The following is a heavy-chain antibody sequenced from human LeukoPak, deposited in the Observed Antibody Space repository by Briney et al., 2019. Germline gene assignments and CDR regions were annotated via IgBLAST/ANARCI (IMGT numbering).Heavy chain of an antibody. CDR2: ISAYNGNT. CDR3: ARGPIKNVVVPAALDY. Sequence: ASVKVSCKVSGYTLTELSMHWVRQAPGQGLEWMGWISAYNGNTNYAQKLQGRVTMTTDTSTSTAYMELRSLRSDDTAVYYCARGPIKNVVVPAALDYWGQGTLVTVSS. CDR1: GYTLTELS. J-gene: IGHJ4*02. V-gene: IGHV1-18*01. D-gene: IGHD2-2*01.